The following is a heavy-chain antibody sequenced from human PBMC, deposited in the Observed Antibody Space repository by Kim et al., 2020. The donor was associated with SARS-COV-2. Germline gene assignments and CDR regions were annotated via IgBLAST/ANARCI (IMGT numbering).Heavy chain of an antibody. CDR3: AKQRRFVVVVAAGFDY. CDR2: ISGDGGNT. Sequence: GGSLSLSCTASGFTFDDYAMHWVRQVPGKGLEWVSLISGDGGNTFYADSVRGRFTISRDSSEKSLFLQMNSLRTEDSALYFCAKQRRFVVVVAAGFDYWGQGTLVTVSS. V-gene: IGHV3-43*02. D-gene: IGHD2-15*01. J-gene: IGHJ4*02. CDR1: GFTFDDYA.